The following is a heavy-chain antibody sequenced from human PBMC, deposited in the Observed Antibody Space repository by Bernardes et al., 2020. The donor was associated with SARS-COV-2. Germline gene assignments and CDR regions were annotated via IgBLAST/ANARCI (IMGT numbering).Heavy chain of an antibody. CDR3: ASRDYYDNWFDP. D-gene: IGHD3-22*01. CDR1: GGSISSSSYY. CDR2: IYYSGST. J-gene: IGHJ5*02. V-gene: IGHV4-39*01. Sequence: SETLSLTCTVSGGSISSSSYYWGWIRQPPGKGLEWIGSIYYSGSTYYNPSLKSRVTISVDTSKNQFSLKLSSVTAADTAVYYCASRDYYDNWFDPWGQGTLVTVSS.